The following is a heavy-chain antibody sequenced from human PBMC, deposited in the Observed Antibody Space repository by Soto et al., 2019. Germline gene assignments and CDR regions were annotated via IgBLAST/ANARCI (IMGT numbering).Heavy chain of an antibody. CDR1: GYTFTGYY. D-gene: IGHD4-17*01. CDR2: INPNSGGA. V-gene: IGHV1-2*02. J-gene: IGHJ4*02. CDR3: ARARGYGDLGY. Sequence: ASVKVSCKASGYTFTGYYMHWARQAPGQGLEWMGWINPNSGGANYAQKFQGRVTMTRDTSISTAYMELSRLRSDDTAVYHCARARGYGDLGYWGQGILVTVSS.